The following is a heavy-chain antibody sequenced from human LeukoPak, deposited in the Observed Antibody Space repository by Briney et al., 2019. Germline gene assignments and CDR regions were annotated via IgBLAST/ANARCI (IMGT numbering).Heavy chain of an antibody. CDR2: ISSSSSYI. CDR1: GFTFSSYS. J-gene: IGHJ4*02. Sequence: PGGSLRLSCAASGFTFSSYSMNWVRQAPGKGLEWVSSISSSSSYIYYADSVKGRFTISRDNAKNSLYLQMDSLRAEDTAVYFCVRSGEYDILTGDFDYWGQGTLVTVSS. CDR3: VRSGEYDILTGDFDY. D-gene: IGHD3-9*01. V-gene: IGHV3-21*01.